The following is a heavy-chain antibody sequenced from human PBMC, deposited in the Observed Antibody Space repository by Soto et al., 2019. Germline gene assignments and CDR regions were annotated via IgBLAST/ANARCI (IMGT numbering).Heavy chain of an antibody. CDR3: AREWSSGYDPPYYYYGMDV. Sequence: PGGSLRLSCAASGFTFSSYAMSWVRQAPGKGLEWVSAISGSGGSTYYADSVKGRFTISRDNSKNTLYLQMNSLRAEDTAVYYCAREWSSGYDPPYYYYGMDVWGQGTTVTVSS. CDR1: GFTFSSYA. V-gene: IGHV3-23*01. J-gene: IGHJ6*02. CDR2: ISGSGGST. D-gene: IGHD3-22*01.